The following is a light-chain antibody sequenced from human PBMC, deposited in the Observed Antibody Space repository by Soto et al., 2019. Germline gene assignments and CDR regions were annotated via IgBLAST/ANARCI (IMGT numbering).Light chain of an antibody. CDR3: QQYYNTPRT. Sequence: DIVMTQSPDSLAVSLGERATINCRSSQSVLYRSNSKNYLAWYQLKPGQPPRVLIYWASTRESGVPDRFSGSGSGTDFTLTISSLQAEDVAVYYCQQYYNTPRTFGQGTQVEIK. V-gene: IGKV4-1*01. CDR2: WAS. J-gene: IGKJ1*01. CDR1: QSVLYRSNSKNY.